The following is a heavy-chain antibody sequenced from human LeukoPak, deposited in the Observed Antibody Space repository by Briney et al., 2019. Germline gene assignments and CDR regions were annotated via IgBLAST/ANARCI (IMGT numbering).Heavy chain of an antibody. V-gene: IGHV3-7*01. CDR1: GFTFSTYW. J-gene: IGHJ4*02. Sequence: GGSLRLSCSASGFTFSTYWMSWVRQAPGKGLEWVANIKHDGSEKTFVDSVKGRFTISRNNAENSLYLQMNSLRAEDTAVYYCARQPIYEAYFDFWGQGTLVTVSS. CDR2: IKHDGSEK. D-gene: IGHD3-16*01. CDR3: ARQPIYEAYFDF.